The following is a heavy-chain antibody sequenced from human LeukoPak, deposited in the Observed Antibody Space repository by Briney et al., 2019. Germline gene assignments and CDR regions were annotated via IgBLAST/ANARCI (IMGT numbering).Heavy chain of an antibody. CDR1: GFTFPNYV. V-gene: IGHV3-23*01. J-gene: IGHJ3*01. Sequence: GGSLRLSCAASGFTFPNYVMSWVRQAPGKGLEWVSAISGSGGNTYYADSVKGRFTISRDNSKNTLYLQMNSLRAEDAAVYYCANEYTKGDVWGQGTMVTVSS. CDR3: ANEYTKGDV. D-gene: IGHD1-1*01. CDR2: ISGSGGNT.